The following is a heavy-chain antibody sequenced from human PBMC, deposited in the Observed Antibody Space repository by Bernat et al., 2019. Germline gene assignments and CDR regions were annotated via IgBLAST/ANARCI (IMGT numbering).Heavy chain of an antibody. CDR1: GFSLSNARMG. CDR3: ARIKAAAAGMWWFDP. V-gene: IGHV2-26*01. J-gene: IGHJ5*02. Sequence: QVTLKESGPVLVKPTETLTLTCTVSGFSLSNARMGVSWIRQPPGKALEWLAHIFSNDEKSYSTSLKSRLTISKDTSKSQVILTMTNMDPVDTATYYCARIKAAAAGMWWFDPWGQGTLVTVSS. CDR2: IFSNDEK. D-gene: IGHD6-13*01.